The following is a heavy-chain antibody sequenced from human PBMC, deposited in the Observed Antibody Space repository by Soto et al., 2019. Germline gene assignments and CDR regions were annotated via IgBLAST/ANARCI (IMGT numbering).Heavy chain of an antibody. Sequence: GGSLRLSCAASGFSFSSSGMHWVRQAPDKGLEWVALIWSDGGNKYSAESVEGRFTISRDNSKNTLYLQMNSLRAEDTAVYYCAKDRSTRAPVLVPGHWGQGTLVTVSS. CDR1: GFSFSSSG. CDR3: AKDRSTRAPVLVPGH. V-gene: IGHV3-33*06. D-gene: IGHD3-16*02. J-gene: IGHJ4*02. CDR2: IWSDGGNK.